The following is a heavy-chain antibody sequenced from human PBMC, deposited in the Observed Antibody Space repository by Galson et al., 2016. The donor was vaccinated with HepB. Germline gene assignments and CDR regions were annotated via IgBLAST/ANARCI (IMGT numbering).Heavy chain of an antibody. J-gene: IGHJ6*02. CDR3: ARESLTMVRGAPLYGMDV. CDR2: INPNSGGT. D-gene: IGHD3-10*01. V-gene: IGHV1-2*04. Sequence: SVKVSCKASGHTFIGYYIHWVRQAPGKGLEWMGWINPNSGGTNYAQKFQGWVTVTRDTSISTAYMEVSRLSSDDSAVYYCARESLTMVRGAPLYGMDVWGQGTTITVSS. CDR1: GHTFIGYY.